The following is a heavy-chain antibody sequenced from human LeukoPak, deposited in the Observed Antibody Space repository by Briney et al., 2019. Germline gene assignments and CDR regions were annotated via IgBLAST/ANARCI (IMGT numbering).Heavy chain of an antibody. CDR1: RFTFSSYA. CDR2: IWYDGSNK. J-gene: IGHJ3*02. Sequence: GRSLRLSCAASRFTFSSYAMHWVRQTPGKGLEWVAVIWYDGSNKYYADSVKGRFTISRDNSKNTLYLQMYSLRAEDTAVYYCARSGSWSYAFDIWGQGTMVTISS. D-gene: IGHD3-10*01. V-gene: IGHV3-33*01. CDR3: ARSGSWSYAFDI.